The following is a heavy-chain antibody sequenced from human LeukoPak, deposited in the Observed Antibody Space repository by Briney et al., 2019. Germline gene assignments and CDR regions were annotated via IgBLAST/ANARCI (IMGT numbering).Heavy chain of an antibody. J-gene: IGHJ4*01. CDR1: GFTFSSYG. CDR3: AKPSGSGVDY. D-gene: IGHD1-26*01. Sequence: GGSLRLSCAPSGFTFSSYGMSWVRQAPGKGLEWVAFIRYDGSHEYYADSVKGRFTISRDNSKNTLYLQMNSVRSEDTALYYCAKPSGSGVDYWGQGTRVTVSS. CDR2: IRYDGSHE. V-gene: IGHV3-30*02.